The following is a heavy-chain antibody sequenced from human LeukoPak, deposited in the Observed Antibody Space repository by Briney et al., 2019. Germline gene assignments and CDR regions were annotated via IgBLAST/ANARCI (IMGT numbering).Heavy chain of an antibody. CDR1: GYSISSGYY. CDR3: ARVGTFSSSWYSSNWFDP. Sequence: PSETLSLTCAVSGYSISSGYYWGWIRQPPGKGLEWIASIYHSGSTYYNPSLKSRVTISVDTPKNQFSLKLSSVTAADTAVYYCARVGTFSSSWYSSNWFDPWGQGTLVTVSS. CDR2: IYHSGST. D-gene: IGHD6-13*01. J-gene: IGHJ5*02. V-gene: IGHV4-38-2*01.